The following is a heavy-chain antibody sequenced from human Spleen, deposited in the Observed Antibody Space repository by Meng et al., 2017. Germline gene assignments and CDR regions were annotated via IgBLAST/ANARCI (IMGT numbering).Heavy chain of an antibody. CDR1: GFSFSSYW. CDR3: TTAPLGYCPNGVCSRPRDI. Sequence: GESLKISCAAAGFSFSSYWMNWVRQAPGKGLEWVGRIKSKTDGGTTDYATPVKGRFTISRDDSKNTLFLQMNSLKIEDTAVYYCTTAPLGYCPNGVCSRPRDIWGQGTMVTVSS. CDR2: IKSKTDGGTT. J-gene: IGHJ3*02. D-gene: IGHD2-8*01. V-gene: IGHV3-15*07.